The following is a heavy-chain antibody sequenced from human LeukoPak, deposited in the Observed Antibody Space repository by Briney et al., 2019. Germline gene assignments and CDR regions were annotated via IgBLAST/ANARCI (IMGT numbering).Heavy chain of an antibody. Sequence: PGGSLRLSCAASGFTVSSNYMNWVRQAPGKGLEWVSYISSSSSTIYYADSVKGRFTISRDNAKNSLYLQMNSLRAEDTAVYYCARDSDGGWRIAVAGHPQTQELTFDYWGQGTLVTVSS. CDR1: GFTVSSNY. D-gene: IGHD6-19*01. V-gene: IGHV3-48*04. CDR2: ISSSSSTI. CDR3: ARDSDGGWRIAVAGHPQTQELTFDY. J-gene: IGHJ4*02.